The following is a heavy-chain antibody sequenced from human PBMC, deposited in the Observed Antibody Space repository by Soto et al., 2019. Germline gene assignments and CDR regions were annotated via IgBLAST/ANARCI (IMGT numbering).Heavy chain of an antibody. Sequence: ASETLSLTCTVSGGSISSSSYYWGWIRQPPGKGLEWIGSIYYSGSTYYNPSLKSRVTISVDTSKNQFSLKLSSVTAADTAVYYCARRLNYDFWSGYTLDYWGQGTLVTVSS. D-gene: IGHD3-3*01. CDR2: IYYSGST. CDR3: ARRLNYDFWSGYTLDY. V-gene: IGHV4-39*01. J-gene: IGHJ4*02. CDR1: GGSISSSSYY.